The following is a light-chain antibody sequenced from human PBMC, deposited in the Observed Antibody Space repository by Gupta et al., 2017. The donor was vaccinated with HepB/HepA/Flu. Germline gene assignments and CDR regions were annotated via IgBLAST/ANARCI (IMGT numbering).Light chain of an antibody. CDR2: DNS. Sequence: QSVLTQPPSGSGAPGQRVTISCTGSSSNIGPGYDVHWYHQLTVSAPKLLLYDNSSRHSVVPHRFSASKSGTSASLAITWLQAEEAADYYCQSYDNSLSGSGVFGGGTKLTVL. CDR3: QSYDNSLSGSGV. V-gene: IGLV1-40*01. J-gene: IGLJ2*01. CDR1: SSNIGPGYD.